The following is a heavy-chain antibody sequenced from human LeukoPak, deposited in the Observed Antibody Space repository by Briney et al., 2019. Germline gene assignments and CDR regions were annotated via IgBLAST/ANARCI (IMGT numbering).Heavy chain of an antibody. CDR2: IYYSGST. D-gene: IGHD1-26*01. CDR1: GGSISSYY. V-gene: IGHV4-59*08. CDR3: ASTSELHFNGMDV. J-gene: IGHJ6*02. Sequence: PSETLSLTCTVSGGSISSYYWSWIRQPPGKGLEWIGYIYYSGSTNYNPSLKSRVTISVDTSKNQFSLKLSSVTAADTAVYYCASTSELHFNGMDVWGQGTTVTVSS.